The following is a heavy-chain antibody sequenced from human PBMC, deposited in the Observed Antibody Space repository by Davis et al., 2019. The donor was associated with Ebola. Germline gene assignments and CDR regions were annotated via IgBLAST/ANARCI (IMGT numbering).Heavy chain of an antibody. CDR2: VSHSEREK. J-gene: IGHJ4*02. D-gene: IGHD3-3*01. CDR1: GFTFRNYA. CDR3: VRAVFHEVLDY. V-gene: IGHV3-30*04. Sequence: GESLKISCAASGFTFRNYAMHWVRQAPGKGPEWVAVVSHSEREKFYADSVKGRFTISRDNSENTLYLQMNSLTADDTAVYYCVRAVFHEVLDYWGQGTPVTVSP.